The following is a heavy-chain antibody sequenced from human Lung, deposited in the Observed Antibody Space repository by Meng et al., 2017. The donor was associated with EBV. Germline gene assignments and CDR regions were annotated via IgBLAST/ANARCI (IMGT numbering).Heavy chain of an antibody. CDR2: IWYDGSKK. Sequence: VQRVESGGGLVKPGGSLRLSRTASGFSFSSYAMHWVRQAPGKGLEWVTIIWYDGSKKHYADSVRGRFTISRDNSKSTLHLQMNSLRVEDTAVYYCARGATSVFDLWGRGTLVTVSS. V-gene: IGHV3-33*01. J-gene: IGHJ2*01. CDR1: GFSFSSYA. CDR3: ARGATSVFDL.